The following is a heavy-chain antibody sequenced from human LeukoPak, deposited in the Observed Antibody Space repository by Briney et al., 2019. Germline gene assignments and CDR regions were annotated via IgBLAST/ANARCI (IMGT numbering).Heavy chain of an antibody. CDR1: GFTVSRHF. V-gene: IGHV3-53*01. CDR3: ARELLYHYYEY. Sequence: PGGSLRLYCEVSGFTVSRHFMSWVRQAPGKGLDWVSVLYDDGTTHYADSVKGRFTISRDTSQNILYLEMNSLRADDTAVYYCARELLYHYYEYWGQGTLVTVSA. D-gene: IGHD2-2*01. CDR2: LYDDGTT. J-gene: IGHJ4*02.